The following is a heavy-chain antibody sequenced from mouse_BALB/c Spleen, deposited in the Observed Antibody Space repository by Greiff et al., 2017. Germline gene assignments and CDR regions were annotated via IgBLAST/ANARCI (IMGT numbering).Heavy chain of an antibody. D-gene: IGHD1-2*01. CDR2: ISSGGST. V-gene: IGHV5-6-5*01. Sequence: EVQGVESGGGLVKPGGSLKLSCAASGFTFSSYAMSWVRQTPEKRLEWVASISSGGSTYYPDSVKGRFTISRDNARNILYLQMSSLRSEDTAMYYCATLLRHYFDYWGQGTTLTVSS. CDR3: ATLLRHYFDY. J-gene: IGHJ2*01. CDR1: GFTFSSYA.